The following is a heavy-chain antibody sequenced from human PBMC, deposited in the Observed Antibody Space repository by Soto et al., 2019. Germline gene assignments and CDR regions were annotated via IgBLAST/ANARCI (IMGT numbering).Heavy chain of an antibody. CDR3: ARDRGRVGNGPRSGRFDP. V-gene: IGHV1-18*01. CDR1: GYTFTSYG. J-gene: IGHJ5*02. D-gene: IGHD3-10*01. CDR2: ISAYNGNT. Sequence: QVQLVQSGAEVKKPGASVKVSCKASGYTFTSYGISWVRQAPGQGLEWMGWISAYNGNTNYAQKLQGRVTMTTDTSTSTADMELTSLRSDDTAVYYCARDRGRVGNGPRSGRFDPWGQGTLVTVSS.